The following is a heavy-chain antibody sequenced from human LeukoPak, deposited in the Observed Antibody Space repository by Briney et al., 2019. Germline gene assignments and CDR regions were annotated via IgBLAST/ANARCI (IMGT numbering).Heavy chain of an antibody. D-gene: IGHD6-13*01. CDR2: ISSSSSYI. Sequence: GGSLRLSCAASGFTFSSYSMNWLRQAPGKGLEWVSSISSSSSYIYYADSVKGRFTISRDNAKNSLYLQMNSLRAEDTAVYYCARDNAAAAGTRFDYWGQGTLATVSS. CDR3: ARDNAAAAGTRFDY. V-gene: IGHV3-21*01. J-gene: IGHJ4*02. CDR1: GFTFSSYS.